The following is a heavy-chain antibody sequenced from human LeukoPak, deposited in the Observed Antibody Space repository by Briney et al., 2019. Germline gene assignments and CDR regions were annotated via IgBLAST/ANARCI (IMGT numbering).Heavy chain of an antibody. V-gene: IGHV3-20*04. Sequence: GGSLRLSCAASGFTFDDYGMSWVRQAPGKGLEWVSGINWNGGSTGYADSVKGRFTISRDNAKNSLYLQMNSLRAEDTALYYCARDEIYYDILTGYRHFDYWGQGTLVTVFS. D-gene: IGHD3-9*01. CDR1: GFTFDDYG. CDR2: INWNGGST. J-gene: IGHJ4*02. CDR3: ARDEIYYDILTGYRHFDY.